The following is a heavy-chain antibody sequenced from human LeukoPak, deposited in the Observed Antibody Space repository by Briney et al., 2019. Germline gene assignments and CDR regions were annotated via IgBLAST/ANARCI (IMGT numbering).Heavy chain of an antibody. Sequence: AETLSLTCAVYGGSFSGYYWSWIRQPPGKGLEWIGEINHSGSTNYNPSLTSRVTISVDTSKNQFSLKLSSVTAADTAVYYCARHRGRGYCSSTSCYAPGWFDPWGQGTLVTVSS. CDR3: ARHRGRGYCSSTSCYAPGWFDP. CDR1: GGSFSGYY. V-gene: IGHV4-34*01. D-gene: IGHD2-2*01. CDR2: INHSGST. J-gene: IGHJ5*02.